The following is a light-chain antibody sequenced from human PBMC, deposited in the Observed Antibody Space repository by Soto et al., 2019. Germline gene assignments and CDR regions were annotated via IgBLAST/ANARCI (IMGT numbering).Light chain of an antibody. V-gene: IGKV3-11*01. CDR3: QQRSNWPFLT. CDR2: DAS. CDR1: QSVSSY. Sequence: EIVLTQSPATLSLSPGERATLSCRASQSVSSYLAWYQQKPGQAPRLLIYDASNRATGIPARFSGSGSGTDFTLTISSLEPADFAVYYCQQRSNWPFLTFGGGTKVEIK. J-gene: IGKJ4*01.